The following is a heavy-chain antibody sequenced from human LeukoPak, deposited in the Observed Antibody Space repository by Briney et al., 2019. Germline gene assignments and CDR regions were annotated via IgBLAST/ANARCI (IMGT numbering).Heavy chain of an antibody. J-gene: IGHJ4*02. D-gene: IGHD6-19*01. Sequence: PAGSLTLSCAPSGFPPSSYSVKWVRQAPGRGLEWVSSISSNSGYIYYVDSVKGRFTISRDNAKNSLYLQMNSLRAEDTAVYYCARCTSTKWVTVAGGYYWGQGALVTVSS. CDR2: ISSNSGYI. CDR3: ARCTSTKWVTVAGGYY. V-gene: IGHV3-21*01. CDR1: GFPPSSYS.